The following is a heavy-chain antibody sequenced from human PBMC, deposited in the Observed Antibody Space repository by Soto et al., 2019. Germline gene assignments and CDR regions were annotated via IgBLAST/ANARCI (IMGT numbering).Heavy chain of an antibody. CDR3: ARDVIAAAASDY. D-gene: IGHD6-13*01. Sequence: QVQLVQSGAEVKKPGSSVKVSCKACGGTFSSYTISWVRQAPGQGLEWMGRIIPILGIANYAQKFQGRVTITADKSTSTAYMELSSLRSEDTAVYYCARDVIAAAASDYWGQGTLVTVSS. V-gene: IGHV1-69*08. CDR2: IIPILGIA. CDR1: GGTFSSYT. J-gene: IGHJ4*02.